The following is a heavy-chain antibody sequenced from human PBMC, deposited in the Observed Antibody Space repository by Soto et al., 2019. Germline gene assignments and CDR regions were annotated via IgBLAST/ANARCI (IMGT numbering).Heavy chain of an antibody. CDR2: IYYSGST. CDR1: GGSISSYY. V-gene: IGHV4-59*01. Sequence: SETLSLTCTVSGGSISSYYWSWIRQPPGKGLEWIGYIYYSGSTNYNPSLKSRVTISVDTSKNQFSLKLSSVTAADTAVYYCARVSHGSHDYVWTEDYYGMDVWGQGTTVTVSS. J-gene: IGHJ6*02. CDR3: ARVSHGSHDYVWTEDYYGMDV. D-gene: IGHD3-16*01.